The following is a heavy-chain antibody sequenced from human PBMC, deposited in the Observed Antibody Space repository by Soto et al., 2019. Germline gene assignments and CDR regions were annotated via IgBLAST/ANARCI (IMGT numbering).Heavy chain of an antibody. CDR3: ARVWRGGYYPDAFDI. V-gene: IGHV1-2*02. D-gene: IGHD3-22*01. CDR2: INPNSGGT. Sequence: ASVKVSCKAAGYTFTGYYMHWVRQAPGQGLEWMGWINPNSGGTNYAQKFQGRVTMTRDTSISTAYMELSRLRSDDTAVYYCARVWRGGYYPDAFDIWGQGTMVTVSS. CDR1: GYTFTGYY. J-gene: IGHJ3*02.